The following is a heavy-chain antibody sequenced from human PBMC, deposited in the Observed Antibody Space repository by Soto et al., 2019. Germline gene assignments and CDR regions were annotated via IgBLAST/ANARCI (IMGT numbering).Heavy chain of an antibody. D-gene: IGHD3-3*01. CDR3: AKGPTVFGAVISFDYYYGMYV. V-gene: IGHV3-23*01. CDR1: GFTFSTSA. J-gene: IGHJ6*02. CDR2: ISGSGAGT. Sequence: LRRSCTASGFTFSTSAMSWVRQAPGRGLEWVSGISGSGAGTYYADSVKGRFTVSRDNSKNTLYLQMSGLRAEDAAVYYCAKGPTVFGAVISFDYYYGMYVWGQGTSVTVSS.